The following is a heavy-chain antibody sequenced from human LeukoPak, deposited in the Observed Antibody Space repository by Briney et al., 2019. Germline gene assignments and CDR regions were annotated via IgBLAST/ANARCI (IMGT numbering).Heavy chain of an antibody. Sequence: ASVKLSCHVSGSTLTELSMHWVRQAPGKRLEWMGGFDPEDGETIYAQKVQGRVTMTEDTSTDTAYMELSSLRSEDTAVYYCATDQDGGCYPPTDYGMDVWGQGTTVTVSS. V-gene: IGHV1-24*01. D-gene: IGHD1-26*01. J-gene: IGHJ6*02. CDR2: FDPEDGET. CDR3: ATDQDGGCYPPTDYGMDV. CDR1: GSTLTELS.